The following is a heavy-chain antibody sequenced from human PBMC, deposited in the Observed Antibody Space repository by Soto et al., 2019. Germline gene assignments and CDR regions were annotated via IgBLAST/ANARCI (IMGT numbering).Heavy chain of an antibody. CDR3: ASRGIAAAGTEAEYFQH. Sequence: GGSLRLSCAASGFTFSSYSMNWVRQAPGKGLEWVSYISSSSSTIYYADSVKGRITITRENAKNSLYLQMNSLRDEDTAGYYRASRGIAAAGTEAEYFQHWGQGTLVTVSS. J-gene: IGHJ1*01. D-gene: IGHD6-13*01. CDR1: GFTFSSYS. V-gene: IGHV3-48*02. CDR2: ISSSSSTI.